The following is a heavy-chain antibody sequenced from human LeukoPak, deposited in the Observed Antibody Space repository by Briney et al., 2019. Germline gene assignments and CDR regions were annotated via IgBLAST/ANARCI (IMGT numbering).Heavy chain of an antibody. D-gene: IGHD6-19*01. J-gene: IGHJ4*02. CDR2: IYYTGST. CDR1: GASISDYY. Sequence: SETLSLTCTVSGASISDYYWNWIRQSPGKGLEWIGYIYYTGSTRYNPSLKSRVTISVDTSKFQFSLKLISVPAADTAVYYCAREDPSGLYGFGLWGQGALVTVSS. V-gene: IGHV4-59*01. CDR3: AREDPSGLYGFGL.